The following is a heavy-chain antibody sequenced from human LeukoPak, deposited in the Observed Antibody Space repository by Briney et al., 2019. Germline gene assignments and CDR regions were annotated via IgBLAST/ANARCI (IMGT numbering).Heavy chain of an antibody. V-gene: IGHV3-53*01. Sequence: PGGSLRLSCAASGFTVSSNYMSWVRQAPGKGLEWVSVIYSGGSTYYADSVKGRFTISRDNSKNTLYLQMNSLRAEDTAVYYCARDRHRRSGWSFDYWGQGTLVTVSS. CDR3: ARDRHRRSGWSFDY. CDR2: IYSGGST. J-gene: IGHJ4*02. CDR1: GFTVSSNY. D-gene: IGHD6-19*01.